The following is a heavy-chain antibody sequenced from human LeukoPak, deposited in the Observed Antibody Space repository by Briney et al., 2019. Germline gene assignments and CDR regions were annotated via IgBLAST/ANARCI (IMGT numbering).Heavy chain of an antibody. CDR2: IYYSGST. Sequence: SETLSLTCTVSGGSISSSSYYWGWIRQPPGKGLEWIGSIYYSGSTYYNPSLKSRVTISVDTSKNQFSLKLSSVTAADTAVYYCARLRSSWQPFNWFDPWGQGTLVTVSS. V-gene: IGHV4-39*07. J-gene: IGHJ5*02. CDR1: GGSISSSSYY. D-gene: IGHD6-13*01. CDR3: ARLRSSWQPFNWFDP.